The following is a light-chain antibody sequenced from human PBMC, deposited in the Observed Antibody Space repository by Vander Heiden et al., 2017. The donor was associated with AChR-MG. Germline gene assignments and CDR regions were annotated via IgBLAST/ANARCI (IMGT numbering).Light chain of an antibody. CDR2: DDS. J-gene: IGLJ2*01. CDR1: NIGTNS. Sequence: SHLLTQPPSVSVAPGQTARITCGGNNIGTNSVHWYQQKPGQAPVLVVYDDSGRPSGIPERFSGSNSGNMATLTISRVEAGDEADYYCQVWDSSTDHVVFGGGTKLTVL. V-gene: IGLV3-21*02. CDR3: QVWDSSTDHVV.